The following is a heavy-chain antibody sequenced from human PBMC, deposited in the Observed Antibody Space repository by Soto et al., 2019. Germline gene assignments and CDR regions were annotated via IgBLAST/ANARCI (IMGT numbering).Heavy chain of an antibody. D-gene: IGHD4-17*01. CDR3: TRPRDYGEYGYWYFDL. J-gene: IGHJ2*01. CDR1: GFTFGDYA. Sequence: GGSLRLSCTASGFTFGDYAMSWVRQAPGKGLEWVGFIRSKAYGGTTECAASVKGRFTISRDDSKSIAYLQMNSLKTEDTAVYYCTRPRDYGEYGYWYFDLWGRGTLVTVSS. CDR2: IRSKAYGGTT. V-gene: IGHV3-49*04.